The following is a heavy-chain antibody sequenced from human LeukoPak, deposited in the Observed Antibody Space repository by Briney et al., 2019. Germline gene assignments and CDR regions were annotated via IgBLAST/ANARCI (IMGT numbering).Heavy chain of an antibody. D-gene: IGHD3-22*01. V-gene: IGHV3-7*01. CDR2: IKQDGSEK. CDR1: GFTFSSYG. CDR3: ARLYYYDSSGYYNWFDP. J-gene: IGHJ5*02. Sequence: GGSLRLSCAASGFTFSSYGMQWVRQAPGKGLEWVANIKQDGSEKYYVDSVKGRFTISRDNAKNSLYLQMNSLRAEDTAVYYCARLYYYDSSGYYNWFDPWGQGTLVTVSS.